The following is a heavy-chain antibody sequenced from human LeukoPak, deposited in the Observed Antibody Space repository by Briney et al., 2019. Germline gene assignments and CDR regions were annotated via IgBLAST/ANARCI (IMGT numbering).Heavy chain of an antibody. D-gene: IGHD3-22*01. CDR1: GGSISSYY. Sequence: MSSETLSLTCTVSGGSISSYYWSWIRQPPGKGLEWIGYIYYSGSTNYNPSLKSRVTISVDTSKNQSSLKLSSVTAADTAVYYCARPYDSSAYYYLWGQGTLVTVSS. J-gene: IGHJ5*02. V-gene: IGHV4-59*01. CDR3: ARPYDSSAYYYL. CDR2: IYYSGST.